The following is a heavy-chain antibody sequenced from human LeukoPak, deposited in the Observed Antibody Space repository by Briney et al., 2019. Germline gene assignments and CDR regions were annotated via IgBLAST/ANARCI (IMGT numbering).Heavy chain of an antibody. V-gene: IGHV3-7*01. Sequence: GGSLRLSCAASGFTFSSYWMSWVRQAPGKGLESVANIKQDGSEKYYVDSVKGRFTISRDNAKNSLYLQMNSLRAEDTAVYYCARVFVDYEFDYWGQGTLVTVSS. CDR3: ARVFVDYEFDY. CDR2: IKQDGSEK. CDR1: GFTFSSYW. D-gene: IGHD3-22*01. J-gene: IGHJ4*02.